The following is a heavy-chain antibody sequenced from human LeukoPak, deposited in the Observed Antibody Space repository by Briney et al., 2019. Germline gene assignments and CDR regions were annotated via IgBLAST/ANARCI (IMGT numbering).Heavy chain of an antibody. V-gene: IGHV3-23*01. CDR1: GFTFSNYA. CDR3: AKDYYASGSPNFDY. Sequence: GGSLRLSCAASGFTFSNYAMGWVRRAPGKGLEWVSGIRGSGGSTHYADSVKGRFTISRDNSKNTLYLQMKSLRAEDTAVYYCAKDYYASGSPNFDYWGQGTLVTVSS. CDR2: IRGSGGST. D-gene: IGHD3-10*01. J-gene: IGHJ4*02.